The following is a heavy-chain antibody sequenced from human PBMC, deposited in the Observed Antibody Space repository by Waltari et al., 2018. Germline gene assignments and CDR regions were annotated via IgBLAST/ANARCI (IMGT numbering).Heavy chain of an antibody. CDR1: GFIFSYYD. V-gene: IGHV3-21*01. J-gene: IGHJ5*02. CDR3: ARAMTGINWFDT. Sequence: EVQLVESGGGLVKPGGSLRLSCAASGFIFSYYDMNWVRQAPGKGWEVVSYSSSSSSYIYYADSVKGRFTISRENAKNSLYLQMNSLRAEDTAVYYCARAMTGINWFDTWGQGTLVTVSS. CDR2: SSSSSSYI. D-gene: IGHD2-21*02.